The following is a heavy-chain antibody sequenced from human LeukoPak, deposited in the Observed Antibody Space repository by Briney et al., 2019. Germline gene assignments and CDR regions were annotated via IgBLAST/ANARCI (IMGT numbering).Heavy chain of an antibody. CDR2: INHSGST. J-gene: IGHJ6*03. CDR1: CGSFSGYY. CDR3: SRYYDFWSGYQRAYGGVPYMDV. D-gene: IGHD3-3*01. Sequence: PSETLSLTCAVYCGSFSGYYWIWIRQPRGKGLEWIGEINHSGSTNYNPSLESRLTISIDTSKNQFSLKLTSVTAADTAVYYCSRYYDFWSGYQRAYGGVPYMDVWGKGTAVTVSS. V-gene: IGHV4-34*01.